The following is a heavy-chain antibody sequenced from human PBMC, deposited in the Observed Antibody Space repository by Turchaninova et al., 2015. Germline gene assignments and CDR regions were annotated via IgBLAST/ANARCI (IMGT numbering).Heavy chain of an antibody. J-gene: IGHJ4*02. CDR3: AKVKITVAGGFDY. V-gene: IGHV3-23*04. CDR2: IGGTGTYT. Sequence: EVQLVESGGGLVQPGGSLRVSCAASGFNFNSHALSWVRQATGKGLEWVASIGGTGTYTYYADSVKGRLTISRDNSKNTVYLKMNSLRPEDTAVYYCAKVKITVAGGFDYWGQGTQVTVSS. D-gene: IGHD6-19*01. CDR1: GFNFNSHA.